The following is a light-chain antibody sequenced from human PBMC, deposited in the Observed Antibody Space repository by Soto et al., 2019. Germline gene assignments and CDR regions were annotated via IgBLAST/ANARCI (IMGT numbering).Light chain of an antibody. CDR1: QIISSY. J-gene: IGKJ1*01. V-gene: IGKV1-39*01. CDR3: QQSYSTPWT. Sequence: DIHMTQSPSPLSASVGDRVTITCRASQIISSYLNWYQQKSGQAPKLLIYAAPSLQGGVPSRFSGGGSGTDFTLTISSLQPEDFATYYCQQSYSTPWTFGQGTKVEIK. CDR2: AAP.